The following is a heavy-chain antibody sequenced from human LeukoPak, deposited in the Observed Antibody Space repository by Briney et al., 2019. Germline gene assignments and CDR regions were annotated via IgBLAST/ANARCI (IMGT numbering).Heavy chain of an antibody. J-gene: IGHJ4*02. CDR3: ARGDDSGYYDYFDY. D-gene: IGHD3-22*01. CDR1: GFTVDSNY. V-gene: IGHV3-53*01. Sequence: HAGGSLRLSCAASGFTVDSNYLRWVRQAPGKGLEWVSTIYTGGNTYYAASVKGRFTISRDFSKNTVFLHMNSLRAEDTAMYYCARGDDSGYYDYFDYWGQGALVTVSS. CDR2: IYTGGNT.